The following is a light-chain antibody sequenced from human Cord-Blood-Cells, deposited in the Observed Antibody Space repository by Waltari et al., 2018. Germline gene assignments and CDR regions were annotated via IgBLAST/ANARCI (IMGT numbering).Light chain of an antibody. J-gene: IGKJ4*01. CDR3: QRRSNWPLT. CDR1: QSGSSY. CDR2: DAS. Sequence: EIVLTHPPPTLSLSPGERPTLSCRASQSGSSYSPWHQQKPGQAPRPLIYDASNRATGIPARFGSSGSRTDFTLTISSLEPEDFAVYYCQRRSNWPLTFGGGTKVEIK. V-gene: IGKV3-11*01.